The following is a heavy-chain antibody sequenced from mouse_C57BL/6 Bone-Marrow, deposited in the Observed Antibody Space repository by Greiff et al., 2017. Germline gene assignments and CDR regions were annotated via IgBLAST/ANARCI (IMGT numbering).Heavy chain of an antibody. CDR3: VRGITTVVADWYFDV. CDR1: GFTFNTYA. V-gene: IGHV10-3*01. CDR2: IRSKSSNYAK. D-gene: IGHD1-1*01. J-gene: IGHJ1*03. Sequence: EVMLVESGGGLVQPKGSLKLSCAASGFTFNTYAMHWVRQAPGKGLEWVARIRSKSSNYAKYYADSVKDRFTISRDDSQSMLYLQMNNLKTEDTAMYYCVRGITTVVADWYFDVWGTGTTVTVSA.